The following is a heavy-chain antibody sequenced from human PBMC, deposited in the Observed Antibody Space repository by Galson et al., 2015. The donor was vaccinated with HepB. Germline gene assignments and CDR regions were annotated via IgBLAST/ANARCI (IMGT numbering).Heavy chain of an antibody. Sequence: SVKVSCKASGYTFTSYGTSWVRQAPGQGLEWMGWISAYNGNTNYTQKLQGRVTMTTDTSTSTAYMELRSLRSDDTAVYYCAREVANPGDLGAHWGQGTLVTVSS. CDR1: GYTFTSYG. D-gene: IGHD3-16*01. V-gene: IGHV1-18*01. J-gene: IGHJ4*02. CDR2: ISAYNGNT. CDR3: AREVANPGDLGAH.